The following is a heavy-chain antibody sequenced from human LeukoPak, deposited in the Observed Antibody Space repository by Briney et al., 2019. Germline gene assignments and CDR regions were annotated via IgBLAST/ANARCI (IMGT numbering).Heavy chain of an antibody. J-gene: IGHJ3*02. CDR1: GGSFSGYY. CDR3: ARHGWLLALDI. V-gene: IGHV4-34*01. CDR2: INHSGST. Sequence: SETLSLTCAVYGGSFSGYYWSWIRQPPGKGLEWIGEINHSGSTNYNPSLKSRVTISVDTSKNQFSLKLSSVTAADTAVFYCARHGWLLALDIWGQGTMVTISS. D-gene: IGHD3-22*01.